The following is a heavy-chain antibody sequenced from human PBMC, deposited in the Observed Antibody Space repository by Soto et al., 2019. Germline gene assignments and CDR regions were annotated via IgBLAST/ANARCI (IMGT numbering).Heavy chain of an antibody. CDR1: GFTFSDYY. Sequence: PGGSLRLSCAASGFTFSDYYMSWIRQAPGKGLEWVSYITSSGSTIYYADSVKGRFTISRDNAKNSLYLQMNSLRAEDTAVYYCERAKTAMVTVDYWGQGTLVTVSS. D-gene: IGHD5-18*01. CDR3: ERAKTAMVTVDY. J-gene: IGHJ4*02. CDR2: ITSSGSTI. V-gene: IGHV3-11*01.